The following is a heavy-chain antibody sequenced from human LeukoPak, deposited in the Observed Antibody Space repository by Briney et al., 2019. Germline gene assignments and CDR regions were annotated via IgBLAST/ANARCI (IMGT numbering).Heavy chain of an antibody. V-gene: IGHV3-21*01. J-gene: IGHJ4*02. CDR1: GFTFSSYS. D-gene: IGHD4-17*01. CDR2: ISSSSSYM. CDR3: AREHDYGDSADY. Sequence: GGSLRLSCAASGFTFSSYSMNWVRQAPGKGLEWVSSISSSSSYMYYADSVKGRFTISRDNAKNSLYLQMNSLGAEDTAVYYCAREHDYGDSADYWGQGTLVTVSS.